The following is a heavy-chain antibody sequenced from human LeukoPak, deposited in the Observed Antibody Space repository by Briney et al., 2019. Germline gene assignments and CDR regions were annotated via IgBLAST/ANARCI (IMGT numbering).Heavy chain of an antibody. CDR3: ARQERGDSSGYYSWFDP. D-gene: IGHD3-22*01. Sequence: ASVKVSCKASGYTFTGYYMHWVRQAPGQGLEWTGWINPNSGGTNYAQKFQGRVTMTRDTSISTAYMELSRLRSDDTAVYYCARQERGDSSGYYSWFDPWGQGTLVTVSS. V-gene: IGHV1-2*02. CDR2: INPNSGGT. J-gene: IGHJ5*02. CDR1: GYTFTGYY.